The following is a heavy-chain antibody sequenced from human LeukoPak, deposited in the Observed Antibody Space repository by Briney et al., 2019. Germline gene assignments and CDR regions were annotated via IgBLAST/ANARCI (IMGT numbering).Heavy chain of an antibody. J-gene: IGHJ4*02. CDR1: GYTFTSYD. CDR2: MNPNSGNT. CDR3: ARGGLGRGSSWYGY. D-gene: IGHD6-13*01. V-gene: IGHV1-8*02. Sequence: GASVKVSCKASGYTFTSYDINWVRQATGQGLEWMGWMNPNSGNTGYAQKFQGRVTMTRDTSISTAYMELSRLRSDDTAVYYCARGGLGRGSSWYGYWGQGTLVTVSS.